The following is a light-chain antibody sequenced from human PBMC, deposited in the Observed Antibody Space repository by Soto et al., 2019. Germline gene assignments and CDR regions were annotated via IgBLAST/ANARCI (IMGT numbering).Light chain of an antibody. V-gene: IGKV3-20*01. CDR3: QQYGSSAYT. Sequence: EIVLTQSPGTLSLSPGERATLSCRASQSVGSSYLAWYQQKPGQAPRLLIYGASSRATGIPDRFSGSGSGTHFTLTISRLEPEDFPLYYCQQYGSSAYTFGQGTKLEIK. J-gene: IGKJ2*01. CDR1: QSVGSSY. CDR2: GAS.